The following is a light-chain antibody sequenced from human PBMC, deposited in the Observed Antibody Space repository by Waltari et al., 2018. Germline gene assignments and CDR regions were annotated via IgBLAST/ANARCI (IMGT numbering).Light chain of an antibody. Sequence: IVLTQSPGPLSLSPGARATLSCRASQSISRYLVWYQQKPGQPPRLLIYEESRRATGIPDRFSGSGSGTDFSLTISRLEPEDFGVYYCQNHERLPATFGQGTRVEI. CDR2: EES. CDR1: QSISRY. J-gene: IGKJ1*01. CDR3: QNHERLPAT. V-gene: IGKV3-20*01.